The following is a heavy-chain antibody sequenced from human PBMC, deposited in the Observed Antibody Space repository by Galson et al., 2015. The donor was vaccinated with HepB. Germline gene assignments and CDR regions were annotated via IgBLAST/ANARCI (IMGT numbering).Heavy chain of an antibody. J-gene: IGHJ4*02. Sequence: SLRLSCAASGFTFSSYWMHWVRQAPGKGLVWVSRINSDGSSTSYADSVKGRFTISRDNAKNTLYLQMNSLRAEDTAVYYCAKDRGCSSTSCYTLLDYWGQGTLVTVSS. V-gene: IGHV3-74*01. CDR1: GFTFSSYW. CDR2: INSDGSST. D-gene: IGHD2-2*02. CDR3: AKDRGCSSTSCYTLLDY.